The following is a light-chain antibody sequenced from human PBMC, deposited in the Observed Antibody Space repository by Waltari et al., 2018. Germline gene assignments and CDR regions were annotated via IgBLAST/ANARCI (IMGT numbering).Light chain of an antibody. V-gene: IGLV2-14*03. CDR1: GSDIGAFNY. CDR3: TSFTRAKTWV. Sequence: QSALTQPASVSGSPRQSITISCTGTGSDIGAFNYVSWYQQHSGKAPRLIIFGVSDRPSGISNRFSGSKSGITASLTISGLQAEDEADYYCTSFTRAKTWVFGGGTKVTVL. CDR2: GVS. J-gene: IGLJ3*02.